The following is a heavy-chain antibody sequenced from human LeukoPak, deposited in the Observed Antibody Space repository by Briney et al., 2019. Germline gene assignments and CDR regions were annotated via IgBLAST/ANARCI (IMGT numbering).Heavy chain of an antibody. CDR3: AKDRCSNGIGCYYYYMDV. D-gene: IGHD2-8*01. J-gene: IGHJ6*03. V-gene: IGHV3-48*03. CDR2: ISSSGSTI. CDR1: GFTFSSYE. Sequence: GGSLRLSCAASGFTFSSYEMNWVRQAPGKGLEWVSYISSSGSTIYYADSVKGRFTISRDNAKNSLYLQMNSLRAEDTTIYYCAKDRCSNGIGCYYYYMDVWGKGTTVTISS.